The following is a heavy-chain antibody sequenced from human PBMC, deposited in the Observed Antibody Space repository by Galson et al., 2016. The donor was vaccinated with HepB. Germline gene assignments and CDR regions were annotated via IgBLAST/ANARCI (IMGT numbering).Heavy chain of an antibody. D-gene: IGHD6-19*01. V-gene: IGHV4-4*01. CDR3: ARHIAVPTTRGFDF. CDR2: MYHSGAT. CDR1: GGSISSGNW. Sequence: ETLSLTCAVSGGSISSGNWWSWVRQPPGKGSEWIGEMYHSGATNSHPSLKSRVTILVDKPTNQFSLRLSSVTAADTALYFCARHIAVPTTRGFDFWGQGILVTVSS. J-gene: IGHJ4*02.